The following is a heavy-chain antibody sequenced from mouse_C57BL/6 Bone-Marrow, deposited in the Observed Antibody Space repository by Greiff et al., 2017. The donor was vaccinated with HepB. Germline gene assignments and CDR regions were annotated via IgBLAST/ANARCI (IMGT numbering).Heavy chain of an antibody. V-gene: IGHV1-53*01. Sequence: VQLKQPGTELVKPGASVKLSCKASGYTFTSYWMHWVKQRPGQGLEWIGNINPSNGGTNYNEKFKSKATLTVDKSSSTAYMQLSSLTSEDSAVYYCARERGDYDTFYAMDYWGQGTSVTVSS. CDR2: INPSNGGT. CDR1: GYTFTSYW. CDR3: ARERGDYDTFYAMDY. D-gene: IGHD2-4*01. J-gene: IGHJ4*01.